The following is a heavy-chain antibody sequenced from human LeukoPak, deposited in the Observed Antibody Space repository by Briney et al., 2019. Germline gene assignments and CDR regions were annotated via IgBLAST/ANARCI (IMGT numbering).Heavy chain of an antibody. CDR3: ARRRTTGLSGYMDV. J-gene: IGHJ6*03. V-gene: IGHV4-59*08. Sequence: SETLSLTCTVSGGSISSYYWSWIRQPPGKGLEWIGYIYYDGSTNYNSSLKNRVAISLGTSKNQFSPQLSSVTAADTAVYYCARRRTTGLSGYMDVWGKGTTVTVSS. D-gene: IGHD2-2*01. CDR1: GGSISSYY. CDR2: IYYDGST.